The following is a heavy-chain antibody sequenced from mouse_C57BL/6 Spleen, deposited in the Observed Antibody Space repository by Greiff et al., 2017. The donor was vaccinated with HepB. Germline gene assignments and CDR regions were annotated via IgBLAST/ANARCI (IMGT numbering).Heavy chain of an antibody. Sequence: EVKLVESGPELVKPGDSVKISCKASGYSFTGYFMNWVMQSHGKSLEWIGRINPYNGDTFYNQKFKGKATLTVDKSSSTAHMELRSLTSEDSAVYYCAIYYYGSSYDAMDYWGQGTSVTVSS. V-gene: IGHV1-20*01. CDR3: AIYYYGSSYDAMDY. CDR2: INPYNGDT. D-gene: IGHD1-1*01. J-gene: IGHJ4*01. CDR1: GYSFTGYF.